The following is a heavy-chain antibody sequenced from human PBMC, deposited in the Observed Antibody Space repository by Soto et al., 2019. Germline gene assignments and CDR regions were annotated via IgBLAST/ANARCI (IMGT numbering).Heavy chain of an antibody. Sequence: SETLSLTCTVSGGSISSGDYYWSWIRQHPGKGLEWIGYIYYSGSTYYNPSLKSRVTISVDTSKNQFSLKLSSVTAADTAVYYCARVSLEVTFDYWGQGTLVTVSS. CDR2: IYYSGST. CDR1: GGSISSGDYY. CDR3: ARVSLEVTFDY. J-gene: IGHJ4*02. V-gene: IGHV4-31*03. D-gene: IGHD2-21*02.